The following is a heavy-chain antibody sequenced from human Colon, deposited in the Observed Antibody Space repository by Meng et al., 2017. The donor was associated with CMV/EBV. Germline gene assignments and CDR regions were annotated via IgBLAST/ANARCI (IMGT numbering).Heavy chain of an antibody. V-gene: IGHV3-30*02. Sequence: GESLKISCVASGLTFDRCAMHWVRQAPGKGLEWVTFIRFDGTSQEYADSVRGRFTISRDNSKNTLYLQMNSLRVEDTAVYYCAKGGWTSDYYFDYWGQGMLVTVSS. CDR2: IRFDGTSQ. D-gene: IGHD3-10*01. CDR3: AKGGWTSDYYFDY. CDR1: GLTFDRCA. J-gene: IGHJ4*02.